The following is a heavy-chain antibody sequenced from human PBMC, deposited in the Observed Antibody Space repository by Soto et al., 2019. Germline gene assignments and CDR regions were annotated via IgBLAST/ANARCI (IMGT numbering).Heavy chain of an antibody. CDR1: GGSISSSSYY. J-gene: IGHJ4*02. Sequence: SETLSLTCAVSGGSISSSSYYWGWIRQPPGKGLEWIGSIPYSGSTYYNPSLKSRVTISVDTSKNQFSLKLSSVTAADTAVYYCASYYYDSSGYYYVPGVYWGQGTLVTVSS. D-gene: IGHD3-22*01. CDR3: ASYYYDSSGYYYVPGVY. V-gene: IGHV4-39*01. CDR2: IPYSGST.